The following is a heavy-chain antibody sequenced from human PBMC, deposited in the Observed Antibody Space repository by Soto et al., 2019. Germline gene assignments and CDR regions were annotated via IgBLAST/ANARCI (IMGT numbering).Heavy chain of an antibody. CDR2: VSAYNGNT. CDR3: ARASRDYWNYMMY. V-gene: IGHV1-18*01. CDR1: GYTFSNDA. D-gene: IGHD1-7*01. Sequence: QVQLVQSGAEVKKPGASVKVSCKASGYTFSNDAITWVRQAPGQGLEWMGWVSAYNGNTNYAQKFKGRVTMTTDTSTSTAYMEIRSLRYDDTAVYFCARASRDYWNYMMYWGQGTLLTVSS. J-gene: IGHJ4*02.